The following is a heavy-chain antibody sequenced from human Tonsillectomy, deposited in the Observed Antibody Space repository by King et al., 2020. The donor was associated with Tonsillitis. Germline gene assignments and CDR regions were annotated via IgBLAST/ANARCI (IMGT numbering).Heavy chain of an antibody. J-gene: IGHJ4*02. CDR3: ARTHTYYDFWSGYFFDY. V-gene: IGHV2-70*01. CDR1: GFSLSNSGMC. CDR2: IDWDDDK. Sequence: TLKESGPALVKPTQTLTLTCTFSGFSLSNSGMCVSWIRQPPGKALEWLALIDWDDDKYYSTSLKTRLTISKDTSKNQVVLTMTNMDPVDTATYYCARTHTYYDFWSGYFFDYWGQGTLVTVSS. D-gene: IGHD3-3*01.